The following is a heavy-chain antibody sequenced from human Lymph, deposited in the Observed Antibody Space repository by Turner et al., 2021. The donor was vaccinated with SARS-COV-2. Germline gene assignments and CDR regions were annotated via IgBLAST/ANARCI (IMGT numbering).Heavy chain of an antibody. CDR1: GFTFFDYA. J-gene: IGHJ4*02. D-gene: IGHD2-15*01. CDR2: ICGDGGGT. CDR3: AKDPGYCSGGSCYSRTYFDF. V-gene: IGHV3-43*02. Sequence: GESGGAVVQHGGSLRLSCVAFGFTFFDYAMHWVRQAPGKGLEWVSIICGDGGGTYYADSVKGRFTISRDNSKNSLSLQMNSLRAEDTALYYCAKDPGYCSGGSCYSRTYFDFWGQGTLVTVST.